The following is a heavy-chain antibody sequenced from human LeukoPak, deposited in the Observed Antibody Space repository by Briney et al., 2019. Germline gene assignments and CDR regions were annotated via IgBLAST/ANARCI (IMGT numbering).Heavy chain of an antibody. CDR2: IKQEGCEK. J-gene: IGHJ4*02. CDR1: GCIFSSYW. CDR3: AKNLGSGWYFPFDY. Sequence: GGSLRVSCAASGCIFSSYWMTWVRQAPGKGLEWVANIKQEGCEKRYVDSVKGRFTISRDNAKNSLYLQMDSLSAEDTAFYYCAKNLGSGWYFPFDYWGQGTLVTVSS. V-gene: IGHV3-7*03. D-gene: IGHD6-19*01.